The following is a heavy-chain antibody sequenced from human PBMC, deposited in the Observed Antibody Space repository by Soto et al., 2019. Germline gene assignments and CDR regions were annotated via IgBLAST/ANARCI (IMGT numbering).Heavy chain of an antibody. V-gene: IGHV3-30*03. J-gene: IGHJ4*02. CDR3: ARGDLKAKLWFLRPDDQFDY. Sequence: GGSLRLSCAASGVTFSRYGMHWVRHTPGKGLEWVAVISYDGRNTYYADSVKGRFTISRDNSKNTLDLQMNSLRDEDTAVYYCARGDLKAKLWFLRPDDQFDYWGQGTLVTVSS. CDR2: ISYDGRNT. D-gene: IGHD5-18*01. CDR1: GVTFSRYG.